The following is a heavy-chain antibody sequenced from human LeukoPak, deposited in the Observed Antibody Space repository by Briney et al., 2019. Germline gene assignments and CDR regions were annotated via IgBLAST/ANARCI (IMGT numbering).Heavy chain of an antibody. CDR3: ARDQAGRHSDY. CDR2: ISSSGSTI. J-gene: IGHJ4*02. CDR1: GFTFSSYE. Sequence: GGSLRLSCAASGFTFSSYEMNWVRQAPGKGLEWVSYISSSGSTIYYADSVKGRFAISRDNAKNSLYLQMNSLRAEDSAVYYCARDQAGRHSDYWGQGTLVTVSS. V-gene: IGHV3-48*03. D-gene: IGHD6-13*01.